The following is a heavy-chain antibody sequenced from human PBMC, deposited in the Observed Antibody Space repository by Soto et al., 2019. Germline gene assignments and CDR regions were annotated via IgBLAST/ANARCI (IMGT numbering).Heavy chain of an antibody. CDR2: IYPGDSDT. CDR3: ATNHEYYYDSSGYPKVYDAFDI. J-gene: IGHJ3*02. CDR1: GYSFTSYW. V-gene: IGHV5-51*01. D-gene: IGHD3-22*01. Sequence: GESLKISCKGSGYSFTSYWIGWVRQMPGKGLEWMGIIYPGDSDTRYSPSFQGQATISADKSISTAYLQWSSLKASDTAMYYCATNHEYYYDSSGYPKVYDAFDIWGQGTMVTVSS.